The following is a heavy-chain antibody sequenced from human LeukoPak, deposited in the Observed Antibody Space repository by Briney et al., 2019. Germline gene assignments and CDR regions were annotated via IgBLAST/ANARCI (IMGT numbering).Heavy chain of an antibody. CDR1: GFTFSSYA. CDR3: ASSGSSSKADY. D-gene: IGHD6-13*01. J-gene: IGHJ4*02. Sequence: GGSLRLSGAASGFTFSSYAMHWVRQAPGKGLEWVAVISYDGSNKYYADSVKGRFTISRDNSKNTLYLQMNSLRAEDTAVYYCASSGSSSKADYWGQGTLVTVSS. CDR2: ISYDGSNK. V-gene: IGHV3-30*04.